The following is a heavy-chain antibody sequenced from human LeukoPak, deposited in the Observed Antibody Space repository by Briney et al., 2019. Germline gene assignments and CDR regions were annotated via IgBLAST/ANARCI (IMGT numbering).Heavy chain of an antibody. CDR2: IYTSWST. D-gene: IGHD3-10*01. CDR3: SRWSGCVDYYGLGLSQGHVAFDI. J-gene: IGHJ3*02. Sequence: SETLSLTCTVSGGSISSYYWSWIRQPAGKGLEWIGGIYTSWSTNYNPSLKSQVTMDVDTSQNQFSLELGPVKAAGAALYFCSRWSGCVDYYGLGLSQGHVAFDIWGQGTMVSVSS. CDR1: GGSISSYY. V-gene: IGHV4-4*07.